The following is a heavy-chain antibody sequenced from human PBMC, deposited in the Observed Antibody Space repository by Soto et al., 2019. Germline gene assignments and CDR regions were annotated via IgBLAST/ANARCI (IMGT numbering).Heavy chain of an antibody. J-gene: IGHJ6*02. CDR2: IIPIFGTA. V-gene: IGHV1-69*01. CDR1: GWSFSSDA. D-gene: IGHD4-17*01. Sequence: SLKVACKGSGWSFSSDAISRVRQAPGQGLEWMGGIIPIFGTANYAQKFQGRVTITADESTSTAYMELSSLRSEDTAVYYCARDYGGNSGYGDYDGMGVWAQGTTVTVSS. CDR3: ARDYGGNSGYGDYDGMGV.